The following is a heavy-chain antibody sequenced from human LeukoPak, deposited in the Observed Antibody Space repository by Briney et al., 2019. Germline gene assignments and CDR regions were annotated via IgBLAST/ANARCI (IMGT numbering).Heavy chain of an antibody. V-gene: IGHV4-38-2*02. CDR3: ARGGYAYYYYYYMDV. CDR1: GYSISSGYH. CDR2: INHSGST. Sequence: SETLSLTCTVSGYSISSGYHWGWIRQPPGKGLEWIGEINHSGSTNYNPSLKSRVTVSVDTSKSQFSLKLSSVTAADTAVYYCARGGYAYYYYYYMDVWGKGTTVTVSS. J-gene: IGHJ6*03. D-gene: IGHD5-18*01.